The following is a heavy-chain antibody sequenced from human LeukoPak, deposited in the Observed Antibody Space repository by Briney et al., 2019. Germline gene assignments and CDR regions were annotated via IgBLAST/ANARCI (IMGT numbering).Heavy chain of an antibody. CDR3: ARDVGYYGSGSYYHLDV. Sequence: GASVKVSCKASGYTFTGYYMSWVRQAPGQGLEWMGWINPNSGGTNYAQKFQGRVTMTRDTSISTAYMELSRLRSDDTAVYYCARDVGYYGSGSYYHLDVWGKGTTVTVSS. CDR1: GYTFTGYY. V-gene: IGHV1-2*02. J-gene: IGHJ6*04. CDR2: INPNSGGT. D-gene: IGHD3-10*01.